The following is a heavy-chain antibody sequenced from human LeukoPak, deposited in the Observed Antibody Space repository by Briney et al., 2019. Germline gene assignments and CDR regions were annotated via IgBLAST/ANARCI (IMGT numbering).Heavy chain of an antibody. D-gene: IGHD1-26*01. J-gene: IGHJ4*02. CDR2: ITASGTAM. CDR3: ASSGSYRFDY. CDR1: GFTFSSYS. Sequence: GGSLRLSCAASGFTFSSYSMNWVRQAPGKGLEWVSHITASGTAMFYADSVKGRFTISRDNAKNLLYLQMNSLRDEDTAVYYCASSGSYRFDYWGQGTLVTVSS. V-gene: IGHV3-48*02.